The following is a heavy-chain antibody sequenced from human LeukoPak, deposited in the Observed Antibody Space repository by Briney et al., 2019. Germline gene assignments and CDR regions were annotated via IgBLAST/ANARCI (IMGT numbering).Heavy chain of an antibody. V-gene: IGHV4-59*01. CDR3: ARNQRSDYYYGIDV. CDR2: IYNSGST. J-gene: IGHJ6*02. D-gene: IGHD6-25*01. Sequence: PSETLSLTCTVSGGSISSFYWSWIRQPPGKGLEWIGYIYNSGSTKYNPSLKSRVTISQDTSKNQFSLKLSPVTAADTAVYYCARNQRSDYYYGIDVWGQGTTVTVSS. CDR1: GGSISSFY.